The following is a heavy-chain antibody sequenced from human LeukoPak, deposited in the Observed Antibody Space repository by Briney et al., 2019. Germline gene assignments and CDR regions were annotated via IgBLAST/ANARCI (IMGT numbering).Heavy chain of an antibody. D-gene: IGHD1-26*01. J-gene: IGHJ4*02. CDR1: GFTFSSYW. CDR2: INSDGSST. V-gene: IGHV3-74*01. Sequence: GGSLRLSCAASGFTFSSYWMHWVHQAPGKGLVWVSRINSDGSSTSYADSVKGRFTISRDNAKNTLYLQMNSLRAEDTAVYYCARYGSYVQLDYWGQGTLVTVSS. CDR3: ARYGSYVQLDY.